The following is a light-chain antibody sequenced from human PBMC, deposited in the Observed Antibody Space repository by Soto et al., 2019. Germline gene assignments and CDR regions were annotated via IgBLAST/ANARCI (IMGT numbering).Light chain of an antibody. CDR3: QQYNNWHNT. CDR1: QSVSSN. CDR2: GAS. Sequence: EIVMTQSPATLSVSPGERATLSCRASQSVSSNLAWYQQKPCQAPRLLIYGASTRATGIPARFSGSGSGTDFTLTISSLQSEDFAVYYCQQYNNWHNTIGQGTKLEIK. V-gene: IGKV3-15*01. J-gene: IGKJ2*01.